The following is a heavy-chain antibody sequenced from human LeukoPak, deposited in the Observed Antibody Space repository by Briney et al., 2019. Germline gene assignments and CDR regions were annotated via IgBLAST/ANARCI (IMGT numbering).Heavy chain of an antibody. V-gene: IGHV1-46*01. CDR3: ARGRRTTDIVVVPAANYYYYMDV. J-gene: IGHJ6*03. CDR2: INPGGGNT. CDR1: GYTFTNYY. D-gene: IGHD2-2*01. Sequence: ASVKVSCKASGYTFTNYYIHWVRQAPGQGLEWMGLINPGGGNTNYAQNFQGRVTMTRDTSASTVYMELSSLRSEDTAVYYCARGRRTTDIVVVPAANYYYYMDVWGKGTTVTISS.